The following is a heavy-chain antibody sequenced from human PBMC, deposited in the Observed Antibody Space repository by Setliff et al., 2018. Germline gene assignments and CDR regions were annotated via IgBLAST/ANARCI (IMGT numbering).Heavy chain of an antibody. CDR3: ARGGTFRYFDY. V-gene: IGHV4-39*07. J-gene: IGHJ4*02. Sequence: SETLSLTCTVSGGSMITNDYFWGWIRQPPGTGLEWIGSIYYSGSTYYNPSLRSRVTISVDTSKNQFSLRLISVTAADTAVYYCARGGTFRYFDYWGQGTPVTVSS. D-gene: IGHD5-12*01. CDR1: GGSMITNDYF. CDR2: IYYSGST.